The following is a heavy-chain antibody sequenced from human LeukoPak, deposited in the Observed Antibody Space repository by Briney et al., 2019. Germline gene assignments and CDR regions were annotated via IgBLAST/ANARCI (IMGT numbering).Heavy chain of an antibody. Sequence: PGGSLRLSCAASGFNFRAYWMSWARQAPGKGLEWVASLNQDADREYYVDSVKGRFTISRDNAKNSLYLQMDSLRVEDTAVYYCARGLRGDGFYFDYWGQGTLVTVSS. CDR2: LNQDADRE. V-gene: IGHV3-7*01. D-gene: IGHD3-10*01. J-gene: IGHJ4*02. CDR3: ARGLRGDGFYFDY. CDR1: GFNFRAYW.